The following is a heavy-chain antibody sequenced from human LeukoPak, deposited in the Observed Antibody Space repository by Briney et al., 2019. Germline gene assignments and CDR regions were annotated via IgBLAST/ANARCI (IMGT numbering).Heavy chain of an antibody. Sequence: GGSLRLSCAASGFTFSSYGMHWVRQAPGKGLEWVAVIWYDGSNKYYADSVKGRFTISRDNAKNSLYLQMNSLRDEDTAVYYCARESSAIDYWGQGTLVTVSS. V-gene: IGHV3-33*01. J-gene: IGHJ4*02. CDR3: ARESSAIDY. D-gene: IGHD6-6*01. CDR2: IWYDGSNK. CDR1: GFTFSSYG.